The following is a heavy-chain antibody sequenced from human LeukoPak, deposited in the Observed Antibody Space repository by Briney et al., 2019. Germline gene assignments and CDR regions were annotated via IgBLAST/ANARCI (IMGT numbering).Heavy chain of an antibody. D-gene: IGHD3-22*01. V-gene: IGHV4-59*08. CDR3: ARQEVVVITYFQH. J-gene: IGHJ1*01. CDR1: GGSISSYY. Sequence: SETLSLTCTVSGGSISSYYWSWIRQPPGKGLEWIGYIYYSGSTNYNPSLKSRVTISVDTSKNQFSLKLSSVTAADAAVYYCARQEVVVITYFQHWGQGTLVTVSS. CDR2: IYYSGST.